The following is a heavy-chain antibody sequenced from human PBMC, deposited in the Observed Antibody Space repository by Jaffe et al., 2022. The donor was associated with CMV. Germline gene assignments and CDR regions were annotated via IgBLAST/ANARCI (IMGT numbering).Heavy chain of an antibody. D-gene: IGHD2-2*02. Sequence: QVQLQQWGAGLLKPSETLSLTCAVYGGSFSGYYWSWIRQPPGKGLEWIGEINHSGSTNYNPSLKSRVTISVDTSKNQFSLKLSSVTAADTAVYYCARGRGHCSSTSCYTLSGYYYGSGSRPRGYYFDYWGQGTLVTVSS. J-gene: IGHJ4*02. CDR3: ARGRGHCSSTSCYTLSGYYYGSGSRPRGYYFDY. V-gene: IGHV4-34*01. CDR2: INHSGST. CDR1: GGSFSGYY.